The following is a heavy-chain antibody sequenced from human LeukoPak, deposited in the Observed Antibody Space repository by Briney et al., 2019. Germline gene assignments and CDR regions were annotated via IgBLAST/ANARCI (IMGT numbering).Heavy chain of an antibody. CDR1: GYTFTGYY. V-gene: IGHV1-2*02. CDR3: ARVISRRELLLRYFDY. D-gene: IGHD1-26*01. Sequence: ASVKVSCKASGYTFTGYYMHWVRQAPGQGLKWMGWINPNSGGTNYAQKFQGRVTMTRDTSISTAYMELSRLRSDDTAVYYCARVISRRELLLRYFDYWGQGTLVTVSS. CDR2: INPNSGGT. J-gene: IGHJ4*02.